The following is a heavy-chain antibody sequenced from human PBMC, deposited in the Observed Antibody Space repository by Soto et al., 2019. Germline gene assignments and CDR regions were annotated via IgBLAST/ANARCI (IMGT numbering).Heavy chain of an antibody. Sequence: SVKVSCKASGGTFSSYAISWVRQAPGQGLEWMGGIIPIFGTANYAQKFQGRVTITADESTSTAYMELSSLRSEDTAVYYCARDGTYMGELVYYYGMDVWGQGTTVTVSS. CDR2: IIPIFGTA. J-gene: IGHJ6*02. V-gene: IGHV1-69*13. CDR3: ARDGTYMGELVYYYGMDV. D-gene: IGHD3-16*01. CDR1: GGTFSSYA.